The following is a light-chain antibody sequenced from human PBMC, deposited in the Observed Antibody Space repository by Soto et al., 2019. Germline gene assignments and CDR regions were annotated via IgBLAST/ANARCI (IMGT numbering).Light chain of an antibody. V-gene: IGKV3-20*01. CDR3: QQYGSSPWT. CDR2: GAS. Sequence: ENVLTQSPGTLSLSPGERATLSCRASQSVSSSYLAWYQQKPGQAPRPLIYGASSRAIGITDRCSGSGSGTDFTLTISRLEPEDFAVYYCQQYGSSPWTFGQGTKVEIK. J-gene: IGKJ1*01. CDR1: QSVSSSY.